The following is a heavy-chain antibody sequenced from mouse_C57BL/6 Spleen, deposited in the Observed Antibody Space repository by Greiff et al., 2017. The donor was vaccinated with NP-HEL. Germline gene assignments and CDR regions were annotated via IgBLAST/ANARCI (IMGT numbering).Heavy chain of an antibody. Sequence: QVHVKQPGAELVMPGASVKLSCKASGYTFTSYWMHWVKQRPGQGLEWIGEIDPSDSYTNYNQKFKGKSTLTVDKSSSTAYMQLSSLTSEDSAVYYCARSVGDGDYWGQGTTLTVSS. CDR3: ARSVGDGDY. J-gene: IGHJ2*01. CDR1: GYTFTSYW. CDR2: IDPSDSYT. V-gene: IGHV1-69*01. D-gene: IGHD3-3*01.